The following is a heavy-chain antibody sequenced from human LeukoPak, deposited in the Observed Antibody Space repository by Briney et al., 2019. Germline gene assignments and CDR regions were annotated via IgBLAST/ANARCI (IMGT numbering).Heavy chain of an antibody. Sequence: PSETLSLTCTVSGGSISRGGYYWSWIRQHPGKGLEWIGYIYYSGSTYYNPSLKSRVTISVDTSKNQFSLKLSSVTAADTAVYYCARATGWVVVAAPLAIQQYYFDYWGQGTLVTVSS. CDR3: ARATGWVVVAAPLAIQQYYFDY. CDR2: IYYSGST. CDR1: GGSISRGGYY. D-gene: IGHD2-15*01. J-gene: IGHJ4*02. V-gene: IGHV4-31*03.